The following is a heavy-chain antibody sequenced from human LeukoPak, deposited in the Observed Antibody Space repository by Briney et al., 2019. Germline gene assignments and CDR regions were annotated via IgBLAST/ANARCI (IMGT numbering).Heavy chain of an antibody. D-gene: IGHD1-26*01. CDR1: GFTFSSYA. V-gene: IGHV3-64D*06. CDR3: VKASYSDSWDFDY. J-gene: IGHJ4*02. Sequence: GGSLRLSCAASGFTFSSYAMNWVRQAPGKGLEHVSGISNHGITTYYADSVKGRFTISRDNSKNTLYLQMSSLRTEDTAVFYCVKASYSDSWDFDYWGQGILVTVSS. CDR2: ISNHGITT.